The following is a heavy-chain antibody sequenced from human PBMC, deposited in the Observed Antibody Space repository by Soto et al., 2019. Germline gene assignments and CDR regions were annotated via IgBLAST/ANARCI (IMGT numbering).Heavy chain of an antibody. V-gene: IGHV4-59*01. D-gene: IGHD3-16*01. CDR1: GGSISNYY. CDR2: MYYNGNI. J-gene: IGHJ5*02. CDR3: ASGGNWFDP. Sequence: AATLYLTCDVSGGSISNYYWTWVRQSPEKGLEWIGYMYYNGNINYNPSLKSRVTISIDTSKNQFSLTLKSVPAADTAVYYCASGGNWFDPWGQGVLVTVSS.